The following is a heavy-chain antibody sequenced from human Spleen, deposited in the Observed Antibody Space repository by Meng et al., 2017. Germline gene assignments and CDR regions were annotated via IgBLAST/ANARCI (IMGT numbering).Heavy chain of an antibody. CDR2: INHSGST. J-gene: IGHJ5*02. CDR1: GGSFRDYY. Sequence: QGQHRRGGAGLLKPSETLSLPWVVSGGSFRDYYWSWIRQPPGKGLEWIGEINHSGSTNYNPSLESRATISVDTSQNNLSLKLSSVTAADSAVYYCARGQLTSSTFSATNWFDPWGQGTLVTVSS. CDR3: ARGQLTSSTFSATNWFDP. V-gene: IGHV4-34*01. D-gene: IGHD6-13*01.